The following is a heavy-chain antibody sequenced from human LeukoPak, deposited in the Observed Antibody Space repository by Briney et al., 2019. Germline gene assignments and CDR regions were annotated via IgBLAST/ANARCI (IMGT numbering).Heavy chain of an antibody. Sequence: PGGSLRLSCAGSGFTFTTYGVHWVRQAPGRGLEWVAVISYDGSNAYYADSVKGRFAISRDNSKNTLYLQMNSLRAEDTALYYCAKALYSSDWYPFDYWGQGTLVTVSS. CDR3: AKALYSSDWYPFDY. J-gene: IGHJ4*02. D-gene: IGHD6-19*01. CDR1: GFTFTTYG. V-gene: IGHV3-30*18. CDR2: ISYDGSNA.